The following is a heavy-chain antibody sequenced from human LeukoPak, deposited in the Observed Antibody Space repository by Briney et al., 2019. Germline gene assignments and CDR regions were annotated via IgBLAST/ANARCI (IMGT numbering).Heavy chain of an antibody. CDR3: ARAPFHYGMDV. CDR2: IYYSRST. V-gene: IGHV4-59*01. D-gene: IGHD3-3*02. CDR1: GGSISSYY. J-gene: IGHJ6*02. Sequence: SETLSLTCTVSGGSISSYYWSWIRQPPGKGLEWIGYIYYSRSTNYNPSLKSRVTIPVDTSKNQFFLKLSSVTAADTAVYYCARAPFHYGMDVWGQGPTVTVSS.